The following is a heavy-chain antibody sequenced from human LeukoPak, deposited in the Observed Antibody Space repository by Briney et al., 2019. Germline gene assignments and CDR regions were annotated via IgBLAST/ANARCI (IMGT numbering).Heavy chain of an antibody. CDR1: GFTFSSYW. CDR3: ARAPSEIGGYYPEYFRH. Sequence: GGSLRLSCAASGFTFSSYWMHWVRQAPGKGLVWVSRINTDGSSTRYADSVKGRFTISRDNAKNTLYLQMNSLRPGDTGVYYCARAPSEIGGYYPEYFRHWGQGTLVTVSS. J-gene: IGHJ1*01. D-gene: IGHD3-22*01. V-gene: IGHV3-74*01. CDR2: INTDGSST.